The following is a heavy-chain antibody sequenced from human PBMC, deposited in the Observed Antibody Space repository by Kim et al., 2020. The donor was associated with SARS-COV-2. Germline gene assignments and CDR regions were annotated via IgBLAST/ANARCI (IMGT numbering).Heavy chain of an antibody. CDR1: GGSISRYY. Sequence: SETLSLTCTVSGGSISRYYWSWIRQPPGKGLEWIGYIYYSGSTNYNPSLTSRVTISVDTSKNQFSLKLSSVTATDTAVYFCARHRKSYYDFWSGTQEGPYYMDVWGEGTTVTVSS. CDR3: ARHRKSYYDFWSGTQEGPYYMDV. J-gene: IGHJ6*03. D-gene: IGHD3-3*01. V-gene: IGHV4-59*08. CDR2: IYYSGST.